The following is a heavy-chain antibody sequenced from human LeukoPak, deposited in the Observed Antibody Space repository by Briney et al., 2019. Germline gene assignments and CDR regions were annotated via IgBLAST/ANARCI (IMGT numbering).Heavy chain of an antibody. CDR1: GYTFSLYY. V-gene: IGHV1-46*01. D-gene: IGHD6-19*01. J-gene: IGHJ6*02. CDR2: INTSGATT. Sequence: ASVTVSFTTSGYTFSLYYIHWVRQAPGQGLEWMGIINTSGATTRYGQKFKGRVTATRDTSTSTVYMEMSSLNSEDTAVYYCARGLESSGWYGMDVWGQGTTIIVSS. CDR3: ARGLESSGWYGMDV.